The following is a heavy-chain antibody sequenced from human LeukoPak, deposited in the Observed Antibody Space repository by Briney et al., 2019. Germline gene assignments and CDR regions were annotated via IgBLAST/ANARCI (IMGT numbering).Heavy chain of an antibody. CDR3: ARDPSEYYGSGGGHYYYGLDV. V-gene: IGHV3-48*03. CDR1: GFSFSNYE. CDR2: ISSSGSAV. Sequence: PGGSLKLSCAASGFSFSNYEMNWVRQAPGKGLEWISYISSSGSAVNYADSVKGRFTISRDNAKNSLYLQLKSLRADDTAVYFCARDPSEYYGSGGGHYYYGLDVWGQGTTVAVSS. D-gene: IGHD3-10*01. J-gene: IGHJ6*02.